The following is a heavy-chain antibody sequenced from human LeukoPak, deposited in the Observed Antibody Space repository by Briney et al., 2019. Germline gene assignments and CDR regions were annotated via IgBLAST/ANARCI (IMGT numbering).Heavy chain of an antibody. Sequence: PGGSLRLSCAASGFTFSSYWMHWVRQAPGKGLVWVSRINTDGSNTSYGESVKGRFTISRDNAKNRLYLQMNSLRAEDMAVYYCARDLEYNRAYWGQGTLVTVSS. D-gene: IGHD1-14*01. CDR3: ARDLEYNRAY. CDR2: INTDGSNT. J-gene: IGHJ4*02. CDR1: GFTFSSYW. V-gene: IGHV3-74*01.